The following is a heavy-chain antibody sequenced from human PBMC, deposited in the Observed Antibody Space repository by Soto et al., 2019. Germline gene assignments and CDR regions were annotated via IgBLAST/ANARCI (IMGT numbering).Heavy chain of an antibody. J-gene: IGHJ3*02. CDR3: ARVRYCSSSSCYTYAFDI. Sequence: KPSETLSLTCTVSGGSISSGAHYWSWIRQHPGKGLEWIGYIHYSGSTYYNPSLKSRISISVDTSNNQFSLKLSSVTAADTALYYCARVRYCSSSSCYTYAFDIWGQGTVVTVSS. D-gene: IGHD2-2*02. V-gene: IGHV4-31*03. CDR2: IHYSGST. CDR1: GGSISSGAHY.